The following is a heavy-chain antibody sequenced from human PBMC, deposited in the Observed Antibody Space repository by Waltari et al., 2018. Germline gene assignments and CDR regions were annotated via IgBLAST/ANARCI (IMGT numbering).Heavy chain of an antibody. CDR3: ARQQLVGWFDP. Sequence: QLQLQESGPGLVKPSETLSLTCTVSGGSISSSSYYWGWIRQPPGKGLEWIGSIYYSGSTYSNPSLKSRVTISVDTSKNQFSLKLSSVTAADTAVYYCARQQLVGWFDPWGQGTLVTVSS. V-gene: IGHV4-39*01. D-gene: IGHD6-13*01. CDR2: IYYSGST. J-gene: IGHJ5*02. CDR1: GGSISSSSYY.